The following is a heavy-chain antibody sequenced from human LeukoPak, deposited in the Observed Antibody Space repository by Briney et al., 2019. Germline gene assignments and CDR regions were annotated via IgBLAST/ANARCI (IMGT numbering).Heavy chain of an antibody. CDR3: ARGKQSSGYYYRNHGLMLY. V-gene: IGHV1-2*02. J-gene: IGHJ4*02. D-gene: IGHD3-22*01. CDR1: GYTFTGYY. Sequence: ASVKVSCKASGYTFTGYYMHWVRQAPGQGLEWMGWINPNSGGTNYAQKFQGRVTMTRDTSISTAYMELSRLRSDDTAVYYCARGKQSSGYYYRNHGLMLYWGQGTLVTVSS. CDR2: INPNSGGT.